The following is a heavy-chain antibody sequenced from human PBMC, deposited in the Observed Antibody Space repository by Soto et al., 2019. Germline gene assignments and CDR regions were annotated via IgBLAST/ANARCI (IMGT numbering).Heavy chain of an antibody. D-gene: IGHD2-21*02. CDR3: AKVWGDHFVY. J-gene: IGHJ4*02. Sequence: PGGSLRLSCAASGFTFSSYAMSWVRQAPGKGLEWVSAISGSGGSTYYADSVKGRFTISRDNSKNTLHLQMDSLRAEDTAVYYCAKVWGDHFVYWGQGTLVTVSS. CDR1: GFTFSSYA. CDR2: ISGSGGST. V-gene: IGHV3-23*01.